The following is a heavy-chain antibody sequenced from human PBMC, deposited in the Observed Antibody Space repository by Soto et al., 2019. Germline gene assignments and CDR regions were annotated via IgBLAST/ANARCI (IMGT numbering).Heavy chain of an antibody. CDR3: ARDGYCSSTSCYTPVVVTGTTRGAFDI. J-gene: IGHJ3*02. V-gene: IGHV3-30-3*01. D-gene: IGHD2-2*02. CDR1: GFTFSSYA. CDR2: ISYDGSNK. Sequence: PGGSLRLSCAASGFTFSSYAMHRVRQAPGKGLEWVAVISYDGSNKYYADSVKGRFTISRDNSKNSLYLRMNSLRAEDTAVYYCARDGYCSSTSCYTPVVVTGTTRGAFDIWGQGTMVTVSS.